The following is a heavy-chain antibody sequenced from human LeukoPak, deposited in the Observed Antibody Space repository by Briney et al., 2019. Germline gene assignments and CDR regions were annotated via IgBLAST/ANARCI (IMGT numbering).Heavy chain of an antibody. V-gene: IGHV1-46*01. CDR2: INPSGGST. CDR1: GYTFTSYY. D-gene: IGHD5-12*01. CDR3: ARASGYSGYDWAY. J-gene: IGHJ4*02. Sequence: GESLKISCKGSGYTFTSYYMHWVRQAPGQGLEWMGIINPSGGSTSYAQKFQGRVTMTRDTSTSTVYMELSSLRSEDTAVYYCARASGYSGYDWAYWGQGTLVTVSS.